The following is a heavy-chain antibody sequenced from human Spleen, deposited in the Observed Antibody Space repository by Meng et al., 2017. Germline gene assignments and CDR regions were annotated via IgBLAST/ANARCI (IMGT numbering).Heavy chain of an antibody. CDR3: AGSLGHYYDSSLLDY. D-gene: IGHD3-22*01. CDR2: IYYSGST. Sequence: LRLPCTVSGGSISSGGYYWSWIRQHPGKGLEWIGYIYYSGSTYYNPSLKSRVTISVDTSKNQFSLKLSSVTAADTAVYYCAGSLGHYYDSSLLDYWGQGTLVTVSS. V-gene: IGHV4-31*03. CDR1: GGSISSGGYY. J-gene: IGHJ4*02.